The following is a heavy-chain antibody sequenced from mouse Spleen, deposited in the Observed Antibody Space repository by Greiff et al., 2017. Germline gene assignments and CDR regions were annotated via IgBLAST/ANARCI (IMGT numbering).Heavy chain of an antibody. CDR3: ARDDYDRSYAMDY. CDR1: GFTFSDYY. CDR2: ISNGGGST. Sequence: EVKLVESGGGLVQPGGSLKLSCATSGFTFSDYYMYWVRQTPEKRLEWVAYISNGGGSTYYPDTVKGRFTISRDNAKNTLYLQMSRLKSEDTAMYYCARDDYDRSYAMDYWGQGTSVTVSS. V-gene: IGHV5-12*02. J-gene: IGHJ4*01. D-gene: IGHD2-4*01.